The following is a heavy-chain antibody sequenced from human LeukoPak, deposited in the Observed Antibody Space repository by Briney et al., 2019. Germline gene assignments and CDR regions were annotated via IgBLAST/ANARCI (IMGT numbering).Heavy chain of an antibody. J-gene: IGHJ6*03. CDR2: ISGSGGST. CDR3: AKAGIDYYDSRGGYYYYYYMDV. Sequence: GGSLRLSWAASGFTFSSYAMSWARQAPGKGLEWVSAISGSGGSTYYAGSVKGRFTISRDNSKNTLYLQMNSLRAEDTAVYYCAKAGIDYYDSRGGYYYYYYMDVWGKGTTVTVSS. CDR1: GFTFSSYA. D-gene: IGHD3-22*01. V-gene: IGHV3-23*01.